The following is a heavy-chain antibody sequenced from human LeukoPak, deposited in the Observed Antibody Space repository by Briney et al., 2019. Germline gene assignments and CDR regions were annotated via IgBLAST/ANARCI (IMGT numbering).Heavy chain of an antibody. CDR2: IYSGGST. V-gene: IGHV3-53*04. CDR1: GFTVSSNY. D-gene: IGHD2-2*01. CDR3: ARDSCSSTSCYLI. J-gene: IGHJ3*02. Sequence: GGSLRLSCAASGFTVSSNYMSWVRQAPGKGLEWVSVIYSGGSTYYADSVKGRFTISRHNSKNTLYLQMNSLRAVDTAVYYCARDSCSSTSCYLIWGQGTMVTVSS.